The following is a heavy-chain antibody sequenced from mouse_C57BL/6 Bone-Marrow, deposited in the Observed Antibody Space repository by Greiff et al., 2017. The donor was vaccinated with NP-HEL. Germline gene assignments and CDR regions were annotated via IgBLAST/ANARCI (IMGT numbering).Heavy chain of an antibody. J-gene: IGHJ2*01. CDR1: GYSITSGYY. CDR3: ARDGRKDFDY. D-gene: IGHD4-1*01. V-gene: IGHV3-6*01. CDR2: ISYDGSN. Sequence: EVKLMESGPGLVKPSQSLSLTCSVTGYSITSGYYWNWIRQFPGNKLEWMGYISYDGSNNYNPSLKNRISITRDTSKNQFFLKLNSVTTEDTATYYCARDGRKDFDYWGQGTTLTVSS.